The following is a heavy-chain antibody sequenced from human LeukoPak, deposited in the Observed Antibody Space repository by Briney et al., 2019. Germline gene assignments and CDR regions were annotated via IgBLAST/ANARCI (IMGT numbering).Heavy chain of an antibody. D-gene: IGHD6-19*01. CDR1: GFTFDDYA. V-gene: IGHV3-9*01. CDR2: ISWNSGSI. J-gene: IGHJ4*02. CDR3: AKGIAGYSSGCMTN. Sequence: GGSLRLSCAASGFTFDDYAMHWVRQAPGKGLEWVSGISWNSGSIGYADSVKGRFTISRDNAKNSLYLQMNSLRAEDTALYYCAKGIAGYSSGCMTNWGQGTLVTVSS.